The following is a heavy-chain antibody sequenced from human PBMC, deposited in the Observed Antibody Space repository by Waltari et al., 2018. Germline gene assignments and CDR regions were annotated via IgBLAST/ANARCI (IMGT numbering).Heavy chain of an antibody. J-gene: IGHJ5*01. CDR2: LNANNGDT. D-gene: IGHD2-21*01. Sequence: QVQLVQSGSEVKKPGASVKVSCKASGYTFTNYYMHWVRQAPGQGLEWMGRLNANNGDTDYAQKLQGRITMTRETSISTAYMELRSLRSDDTAVYFCTRETYSGGRWYDSWGQGTLVIVSS. V-gene: IGHV1-2*06. CDR3: TRETYSGGRWYDS. CDR1: GYTFTNYY.